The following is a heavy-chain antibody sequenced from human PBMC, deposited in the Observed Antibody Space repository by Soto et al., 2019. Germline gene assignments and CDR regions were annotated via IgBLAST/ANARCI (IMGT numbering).Heavy chain of an antibody. D-gene: IGHD3-3*01. CDR3: ATVGYNFWSRYHYYGMDV. CDR2: IIPIVTTP. J-gene: IGHJ6*02. V-gene: IGHV1-69*06. CDR1: GGTFSSYA. Sequence: QVRLVQSGAEVKKPGSSVKVSCEASGGTFSSYAVTWVRQAPGQGLEWMGGIIPIVTTPKYAQKFQGRLTIYADKTTSTSYMELSSLRSEDKGVHYCATVGYNFWSRYHYYGMDVWGQGTTVIVSS.